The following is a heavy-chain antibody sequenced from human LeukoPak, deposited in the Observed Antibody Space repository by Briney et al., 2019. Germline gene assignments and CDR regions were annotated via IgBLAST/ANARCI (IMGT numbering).Heavy chain of an antibody. J-gene: IGHJ4*02. Sequence: ASVKVSCKASGYTFTSHDINWVRQAAGQGLEWMGWMNPNSGNSGYAQNFQGRVIMTRDTSISTAYMELHSLRSGDTAVYYCARGYSPTIRTTGNDYWGQGTLVTVSS. CDR3: ARGYSPTIRTTGNDY. D-gene: IGHD1-1*01. V-gene: IGHV1-8*01. CDR1: GYTFTSHD. CDR2: MNPNSGNS.